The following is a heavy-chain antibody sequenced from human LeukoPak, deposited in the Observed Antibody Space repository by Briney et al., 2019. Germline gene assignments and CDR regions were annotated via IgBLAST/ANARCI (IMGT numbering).Heavy chain of an antibody. CDR2: ISAYNGNT. V-gene: IGHV1-18*01. CDR3: ARVRYPLQKPYYYYYMDV. CDR1: GYTFTSYG. D-gene: IGHD4-11*01. Sequence: ASVKVSCKASGYTFTSYGISWVRQAPGQGLEWMGWISAYNGNTNSAQKLQGRVTMTTGTSTSTAYMELRSLRSDDTAVYYCARVRYPLQKPYYYYYMDVWGKGTTVTVFS. J-gene: IGHJ6*03.